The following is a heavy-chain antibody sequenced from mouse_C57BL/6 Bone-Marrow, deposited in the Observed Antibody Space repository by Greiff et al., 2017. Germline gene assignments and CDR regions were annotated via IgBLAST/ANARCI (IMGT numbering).Heavy chain of an antibody. CDR2: IHPNSGST. CDR1: GYTFTSYW. J-gene: IGHJ2*01. D-gene: IGHD2-2*01. CDR3: AGYGYDGGYFDY. Sequence: QVQLQQPGAELVKPGASVKLSCKASGYTFTSYWMHWVKQRPGQGLEWIGMIHPNSGSTNYNEKFKSKATLTVDKSSSTAYMQLSSLTSEDSAVYYCAGYGYDGGYFDYWGQGTTLTVSS. V-gene: IGHV1-64*01.